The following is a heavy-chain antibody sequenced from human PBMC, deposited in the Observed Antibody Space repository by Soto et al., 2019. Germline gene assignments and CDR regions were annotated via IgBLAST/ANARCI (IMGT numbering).Heavy chain of an antibody. CDR1: GFTVSSTY. CDR3: ARDLASSDNDDLYGMDG. V-gene: IGHV3-53*01. D-gene: IGHD4-17*01. Sequence: GGSLRLSCNASGFTVSSTYMSWVRQAPGMGLEWVAVIESGGSTHYADSVKGRFTISRDDSKSIAYLQMNSLKSEDTAVYYCARDLASSDNDDLYGMDGWGQGTTVTVSS. J-gene: IGHJ6*02. CDR2: IESGGST.